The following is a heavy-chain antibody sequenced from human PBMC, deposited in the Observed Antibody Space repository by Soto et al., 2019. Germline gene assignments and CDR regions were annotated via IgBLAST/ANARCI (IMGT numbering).Heavy chain of an antibody. CDR3: ARAYCGGDCYPHFDP. V-gene: IGHV1-69*13. D-gene: IGHD2-21*02. CDR1: GGTFSSYA. CDR2: IIPIFGTA. Sequence: GASVKVSCKASGGTFSSYAISWVRQAPGQGLEWMGGIIPIFGTANYAQKFQGRVTITADESTSTAYMELSSLRSEDTAVYYCARAYCGGDCYPHFDPWGQGTLVTVSS. J-gene: IGHJ5*02.